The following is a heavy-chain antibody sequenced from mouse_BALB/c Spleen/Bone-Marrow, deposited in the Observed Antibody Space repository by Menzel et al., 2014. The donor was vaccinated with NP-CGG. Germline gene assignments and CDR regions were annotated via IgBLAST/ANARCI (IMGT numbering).Heavy chain of an antibody. D-gene: IGHD2-4*01. CDR1: GFSLTDYG. Sequence: VNLVESGPGLVAPSQSLSIPCTVSGFSLTDYGVSWIRQPPGKGLEWLGVLWGGGTTYYNSTLKSRLSISRDNSKGQVFLKMNSLQTDDTAIYYCARHWDYDYGFAYWGQGTLVTVSA. V-gene: IGHV2-6-5*01. CDR3: ARHWDYDYGFAY. J-gene: IGHJ3*01. CDR2: LWGGGTT.